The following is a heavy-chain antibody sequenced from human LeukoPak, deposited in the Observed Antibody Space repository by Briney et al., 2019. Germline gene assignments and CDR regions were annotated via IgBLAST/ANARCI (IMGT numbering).Heavy chain of an antibody. CDR1: GFTFSGAW. J-gene: IGHJ4*02. CDR2: IREDGTKK. Sequence: PGGSLRLSCTASGFTFSGAWMTWVRQAPGKGLEWVANIREDGTKKNYVDSVKGRFTISRDNAKNSLYLQMNSLRAEDTAVYYCARGATVPDYWGQGTLVTVSS. D-gene: IGHD4-17*01. CDR3: ARGATVPDY. V-gene: IGHV3-7*01.